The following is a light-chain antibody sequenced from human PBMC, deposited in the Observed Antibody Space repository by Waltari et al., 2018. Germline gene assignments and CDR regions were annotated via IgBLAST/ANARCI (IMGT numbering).Light chain of an antibody. J-gene: IGKJ4*01. CDR2: LGS. CDR3: MQALQLPVT. CDR1: QSLLQRNGYNY. Sequence: DIVMTQSPLSLPVTPGETASISCRSSQSLLQRNGYNYLDWYLQKPGQSPQLLIYLGSNRASGVPDRFSGSGSGTDFTLKISRVEAEDVGVYYCMQALQLPVTFGGGTKVEIK. V-gene: IGKV2-28*01.